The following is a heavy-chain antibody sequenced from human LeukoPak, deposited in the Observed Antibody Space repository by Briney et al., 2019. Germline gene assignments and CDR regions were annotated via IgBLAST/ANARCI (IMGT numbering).Heavy chain of an antibody. Sequence: PGRSLRLSCAASGFTFDDYAMHWVRQAPGKGLEWVSGISWNSGSIGYADSMKGRFTISRDNAKNSLYLQMNSLRAEDTALYYCAKELRLGELSPLDYWGQGTLVTVSS. CDR1: GFTFDDYA. CDR3: AKELRLGELSPLDY. CDR2: ISWNSGSI. D-gene: IGHD3-16*02. J-gene: IGHJ4*02. V-gene: IGHV3-9*01.